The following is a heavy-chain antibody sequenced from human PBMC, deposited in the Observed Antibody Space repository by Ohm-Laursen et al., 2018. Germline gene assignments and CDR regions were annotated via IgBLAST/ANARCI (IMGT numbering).Heavy chain of an antibody. D-gene: IGHD3-10*01. V-gene: IGHV4-39*01. CDR3: ARQPDGSRSYYHFDY. CDR2: IYYSGSS. CDR1: GGSISSTGYY. J-gene: IGHJ4*02. Sequence: SDTLSLTCTVAGGSISSTGYYWGWIRQPPGRGLEWIGTIYYSGSSYYNPSLKSRVTISVDTSKNQFSLNLSSVTAADTAVYYCARQPDGSRSYYHFDYWGRGTLVTVSS.